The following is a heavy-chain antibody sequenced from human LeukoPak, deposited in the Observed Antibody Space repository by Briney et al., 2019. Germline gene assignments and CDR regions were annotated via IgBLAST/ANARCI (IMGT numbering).Heavy chain of an antibody. CDR2: IYHSGST. J-gene: IGHJ5*02. Sequence: SETLSLTCAVSGYSISSGYYWGWIRQPPGKGLEWIGSIYHSGSTYYNPSLRSRVTISVDTSKNQFSLKLSSVTAADTAVYYCARVMEYYSNSQNWFDPWGQGTLVTVSP. CDR1: GYSISSGYY. V-gene: IGHV4-38-2*01. D-gene: IGHD4-11*01. CDR3: ARVMEYYSNSQNWFDP.